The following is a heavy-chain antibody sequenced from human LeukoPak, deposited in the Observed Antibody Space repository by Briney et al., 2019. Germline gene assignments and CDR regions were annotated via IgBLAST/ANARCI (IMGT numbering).Heavy chain of an antibody. CDR1: GFALSHYA. V-gene: IGHV3-48*02. J-gene: IGHJ4*02. Sequence: GGSLRLSCAASGFALSHYAMNWVRQAPGKGLEWVSYITTSGSTIYYADSVKGRFTISRDNAKNSLYLQMNSLRDEDTAVYYCVRDMRGSCSGDTCYTGIFDYWGQGTLVTVSS. CDR2: ITTSGSTI. CDR3: VRDMRGSCSGDTCYTGIFDY. D-gene: IGHD2-15*01.